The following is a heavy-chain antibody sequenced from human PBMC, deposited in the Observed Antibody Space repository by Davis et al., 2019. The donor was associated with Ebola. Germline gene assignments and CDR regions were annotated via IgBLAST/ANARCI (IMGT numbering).Heavy chain of an antibody. CDR3: AHSLLHYGDYGNYFDY. V-gene: IGHV2-5*01. J-gene: IGHJ4*02. CDR2: IYWNDDR. Sequence: SGPTLVKPTQTLTLTCTFSGFSLSTSGVGVGWIRQPPGKALEWLAVIYWNDDRRFSPSLKSRLTITKDTSKHQVVLTMTNMDPVDTATYYCAHSLLHYGDYGNYFDYWGQGTLVTVSS. CDR1: GFSLSTSGVG. D-gene: IGHD4-17*01.